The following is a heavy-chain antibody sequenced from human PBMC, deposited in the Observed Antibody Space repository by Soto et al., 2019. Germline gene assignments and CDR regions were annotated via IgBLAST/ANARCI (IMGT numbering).Heavy chain of an antibody. CDR2: ISTTGRII. D-gene: IGHD2-21*01. Sequence: QVHLVESGGGLVKPGGSLRLSCAAYGFTFSDYYMSWIRQAPGKGLELVSYISTTGRIIYYADSVKGRFTISRDNAKNSLYLQMNSLRAEDTAIYYCARNDVDIATIVYHWGQGTLVTVSS. J-gene: IGHJ5*02. CDR1: GFTFSDYY. CDR3: ARNDVDIATIVYH. V-gene: IGHV3-11*01.